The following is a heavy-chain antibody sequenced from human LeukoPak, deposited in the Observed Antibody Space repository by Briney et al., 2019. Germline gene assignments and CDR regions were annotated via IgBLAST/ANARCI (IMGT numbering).Heavy chain of an antibody. J-gene: IGHJ3*02. Sequence: SVRVSCKASGGTFSSYAISWVRQAPGQGLEWMGGIIPIFGTANYAQKFQGRVTITADESTSTAYMELSSLRSEDTAVYYCARAEWFQNAFDIWGQGTMVTVSS. CDR3: ARAEWFQNAFDI. CDR2: IIPIFGTA. CDR1: GGTFSSYA. D-gene: IGHD3-3*01. V-gene: IGHV1-69*13.